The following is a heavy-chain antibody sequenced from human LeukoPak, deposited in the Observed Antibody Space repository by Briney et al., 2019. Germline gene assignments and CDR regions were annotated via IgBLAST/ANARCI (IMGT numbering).Heavy chain of an antibody. CDR3: ARAEGYYDSSGYYYSFDY. V-gene: IGHV3-21*01. J-gene: IGHJ4*02. CDR1: GFTFSSYS. D-gene: IGHD3-22*01. Sequence: GGSLRLSCAASGFTFSSYSMNWVRQAPGKGLEWVSSISSSSSYIYYADSVKGRFTISRDNAKNSLYLQMNSLRAEDTAVYYCARAEGYYDSSGYYYSFDYWSQGTLVTVPS. CDR2: ISSSSSYI.